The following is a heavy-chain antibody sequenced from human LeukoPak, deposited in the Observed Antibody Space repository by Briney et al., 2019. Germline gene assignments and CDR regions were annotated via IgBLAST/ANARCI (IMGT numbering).Heavy chain of an antibody. CDR1: GFTFSSYW. Sequence: GGSLRLSCAASGFTFSSYWMSWVRQAPGKGLEWVANIKQDGSEKYYVDSVKGRFTISRDNAKNSLYLQMNSLRAEDTAVYYCARGGEYCSGGSCYSINHFDYWGQGTLVTVSS. J-gene: IGHJ4*02. CDR2: IKQDGSEK. D-gene: IGHD2-15*01. CDR3: ARGGEYCSGGSCYSINHFDY. V-gene: IGHV3-7*04.